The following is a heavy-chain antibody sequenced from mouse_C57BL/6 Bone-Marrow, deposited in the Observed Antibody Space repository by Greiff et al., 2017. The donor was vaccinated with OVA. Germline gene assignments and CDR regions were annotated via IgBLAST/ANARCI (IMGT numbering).Heavy chain of an antibody. CDR3: ARRSWYWYFDV. CDR2: ISGGGGNT. Sequence: DVQLVESGGGLVKPGGSLKLSCAASGFTFSSYTMSWVRQTPEKRLEWVATISGGGGNTYYPDSVKGRFTISRDNAKNTLYLQRSSLRSEDTALDYCARRSWYWYFDVWGTGTTVTVSS. J-gene: IGHJ1*03. V-gene: IGHV5-9*01. CDR1: GFTFSSYT.